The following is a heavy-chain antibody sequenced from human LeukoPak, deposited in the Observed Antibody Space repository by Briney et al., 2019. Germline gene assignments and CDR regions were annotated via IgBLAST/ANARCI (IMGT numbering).Heavy chain of an antibody. D-gene: IGHD6-6*01. J-gene: IGHJ6*03. CDR2: ISSSGSTI. CDR3: ARVGSSSAPYYYYYMDV. CDR1: GFTFSDYY. Sequence: GGSLRLFRAASGFTFSDYYMSWIRQAPGKGREWVSYISSSGSTIYYADSVKGRFTISRDNAKNSLYLQMNSLRAEDTAVYYCARVGSSSAPYYYYYMDVWGKGTTVTVSS. V-gene: IGHV3-11*04.